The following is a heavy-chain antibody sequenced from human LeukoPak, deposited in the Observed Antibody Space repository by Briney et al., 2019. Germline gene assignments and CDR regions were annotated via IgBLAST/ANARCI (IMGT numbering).Heavy chain of an antibody. CDR3: AGTSLRRMSFGELFTS. D-gene: IGHD3-10*01. CDR2: IYYGGST. Sequence: SETLSLTCTVSGGSISSYYWSWIRQSPGKGLEWIGFIYYGGSTTYNPSLKSRVTISVDTSKNQFSLKLSSVTAADTAVYYCAGTSLRRMSFGELFTSWGQGTLVTVSS. CDR1: GGSISSYY. V-gene: IGHV4-59*01. J-gene: IGHJ5*02.